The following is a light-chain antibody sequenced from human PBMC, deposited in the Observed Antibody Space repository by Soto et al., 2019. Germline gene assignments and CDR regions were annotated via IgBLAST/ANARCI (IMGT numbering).Light chain of an antibody. V-gene: IGKV1-17*01. CDR3: LHYNSYPLT. CDR1: QGIGND. J-gene: IGKJ4*01. Sequence: DIQMTQSPSSLSASVGDRVTITCRASQGIGNDLGWYQQKPGKAPKRLIYAASNLQSGVPSMFSGSESGTECTLPISSLQPEDSAPYDCLHYNSYPLTFGGGTKVEVK. CDR2: AAS.